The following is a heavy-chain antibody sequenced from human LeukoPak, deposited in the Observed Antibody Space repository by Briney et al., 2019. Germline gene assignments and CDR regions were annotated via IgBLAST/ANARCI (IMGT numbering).Heavy chain of an antibody. J-gene: IGHJ4*02. CDR2: IYYSGST. CDR1: GGSIGTYY. V-gene: IGHV4-59*08. CDR3: ARCITMVRGVIRPPDY. D-gene: IGHD3-10*01. Sequence: PSETLSLTCTVSGGSIGTYYWNWIRQPPGKGLEWIGYIYYSGSTKYNPSLKSRLTISVDTSTNQFSLKLSSVTAADTAVYYCARCITMVRGVIRPPDYWGQGTLVTVSS.